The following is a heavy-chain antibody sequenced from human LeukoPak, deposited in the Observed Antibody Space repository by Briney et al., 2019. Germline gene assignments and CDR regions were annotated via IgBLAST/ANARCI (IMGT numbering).Heavy chain of an antibody. D-gene: IGHD2-2*01. V-gene: IGHV3-11*04. J-gene: IGHJ4*02. CDR2: ISSSSDTI. CDR1: GLTFSGYY. Sequence: TGGSLRLSCAASGLTFSGYYMTWIRQAPGKGLEWVSYISSSSDTIYYADSVKGRFTISRDNADNSVYLQMNSLRAEDTALYYCARVRNPGYCSTARCYVGYWGQGTLVTVSS. CDR3: ARVRNPGYCSTARCYVGY.